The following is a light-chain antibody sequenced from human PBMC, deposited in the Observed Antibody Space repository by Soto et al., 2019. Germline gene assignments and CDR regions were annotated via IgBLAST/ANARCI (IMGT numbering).Light chain of an antibody. CDR3: QSYDSSLSGGV. CDR1: SSNIGAGYD. Sequence: QSVLTQPPSVSGAPGQRVTISCTGSSSNIGAGYDVHWYQQLPGTAPKLLICGNSNRPSGVPDRFSGSKSGTSASLASTGLQAEDEADYYCQSYDSSLSGGVFGGGTKLTVL. CDR2: GNS. V-gene: IGLV1-40*01. J-gene: IGLJ3*02.